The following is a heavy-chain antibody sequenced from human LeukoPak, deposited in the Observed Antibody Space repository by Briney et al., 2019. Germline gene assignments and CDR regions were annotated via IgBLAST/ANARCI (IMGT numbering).Heavy chain of an antibody. D-gene: IGHD1-26*01. Sequence: PSETLSLTCSVSGVSISTYYWIWIRQPPAKGLEWVGFFSYSGSTKYNPSLKSRVTMSVDTSKNQFSLKLSSVTAADTAVYYCARMYSGTSYYFDYWGQGTLVTVSS. V-gene: IGHV4-59*01. CDR2: FSYSGST. CDR3: ARMYSGTSYYFDY. CDR1: GVSISTYY. J-gene: IGHJ4*02.